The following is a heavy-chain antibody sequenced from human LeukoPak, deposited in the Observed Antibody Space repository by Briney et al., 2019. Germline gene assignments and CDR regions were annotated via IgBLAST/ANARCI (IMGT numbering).Heavy chain of an antibody. CDR3: AKARIAAAGEPFGGYMDV. CDR1: GFTFSNYS. D-gene: IGHD6-13*01. Sequence: TGGSLRLSCAASGFTFSNYSMNWVRQAPGKGLEWVSSITSGSRYIYYADSVKGRFTISRDNSKNSLYLQMNSLRAEDTALYYCAKARIAAAGEPFGGYMDVWGKGTTVTVSS. V-gene: IGHV3-21*04. J-gene: IGHJ6*03. CDR2: ITSGSRYI.